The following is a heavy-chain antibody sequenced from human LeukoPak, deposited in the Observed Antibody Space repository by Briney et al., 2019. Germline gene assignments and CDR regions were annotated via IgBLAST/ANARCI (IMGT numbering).Heavy chain of an antibody. CDR3: AKDLDGMDV. CDR1: GFTFTNAW. J-gene: IGHJ6*02. V-gene: IGHV3-30*18. CDR2: IAYDGSNK. Sequence: GGSLRLSCGASGFTFTNAWMSWVRQAPGKGLEWVALIAYDGSNKYYEDSVKGRFTISRDNSRNTLYLQMNSLRAKDTAVYYCAKDLDGMDVWGQGTTVTVSS.